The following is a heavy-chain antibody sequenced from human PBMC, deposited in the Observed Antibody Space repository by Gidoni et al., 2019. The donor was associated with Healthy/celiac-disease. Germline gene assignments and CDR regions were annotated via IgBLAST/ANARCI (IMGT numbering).Heavy chain of an antibody. Sequence: QVQLVQSGAEVKKPGASVKVSCKASGYTFTSYGISWVRQAPGQGLEWMGWISAYNGNTNYAQKLQGRVTMTTDTSTSTAYMELRSLRSDDTAVYYCARCTPSRSEGIAVAGDIDYWGQGTLVTVSS. J-gene: IGHJ4*02. CDR3: ARCTPSRSEGIAVAGDIDY. CDR1: GYTFTSYG. D-gene: IGHD6-19*01. V-gene: IGHV1-18*01. CDR2: ISAYNGNT.